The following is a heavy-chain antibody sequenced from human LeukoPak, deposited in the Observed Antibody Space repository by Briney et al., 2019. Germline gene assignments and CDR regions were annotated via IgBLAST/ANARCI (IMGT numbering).Heavy chain of an antibody. Sequence: GASVKVSCKASGYTFTSYYMHWVRQAPGQGLEWMGIINPSGGSTSYAQKFQGRVTMTRDMSTSTVYVELSSLRSEDTAVYYCARGSPGYSGSYYSEDYFDYWGQGTLVTVSS. V-gene: IGHV1-46*01. CDR1: GYTFTSYY. CDR2: INPSGGST. D-gene: IGHD1-26*01. J-gene: IGHJ4*02. CDR3: ARGSPGYSGSYYSEDYFDY.